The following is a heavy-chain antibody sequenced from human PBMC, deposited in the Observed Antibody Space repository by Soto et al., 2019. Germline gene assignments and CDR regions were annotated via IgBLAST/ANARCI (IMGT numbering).Heavy chain of an antibody. CDR3: ARSQFDYVWGTSGYFDS. Sequence: PGESLKISCKGSGYSFSTHWVGWVRQMPGKGLEWMGIIYPGDSDARYSPSFKGQVTISVDESTTTAFLQWSSPKASDTAMYFCARSQFDYVWGTSGYFDSWGQGTLVTVSS. CDR1: GYSFSTHW. V-gene: IGHV5-51*01. D-gene: IGHD3-16*01. CDR2: IYPGDSDA. J-gene: IGHJ4*02.